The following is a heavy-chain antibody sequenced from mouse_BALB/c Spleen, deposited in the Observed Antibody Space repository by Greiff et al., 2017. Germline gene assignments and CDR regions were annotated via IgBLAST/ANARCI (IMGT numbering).Heavy chain of an antibody. Sequence: DVKLVESGGGLVQPGGSLKLSCAASGFTFSSYGMSWVRQTPDKRLELVATINSNGGSTYYPDSVKGRFTISRDNAKNTLYLQMSSLKSEDTAMYYCARDYYGSSPWYFDVWGAGTTVTVSS. CDR2: INSNGGST. J-gene: IGHJ1*01. CDR3: ARDYYGSSPWYFDV. V-gene: IGHV5-6-3*01. CDR1: GFTFSSYG. D-gene: IGHD1-1*01.